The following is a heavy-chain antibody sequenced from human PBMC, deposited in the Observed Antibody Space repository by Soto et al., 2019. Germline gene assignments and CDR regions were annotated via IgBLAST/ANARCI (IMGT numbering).Heavy chain of an antibody. Sequence: SETLSLTCTVSGGSISSGGYYWSWIRQHPGKGLEWIGYIYYSGSTYYNPSLKSRVTISVDTSKNQFSLKLSSVTAADTAVYYCARDRLVTTWLLRYSGMDVWGQGTTVTVSS. J-gene: IGHJ6*02. D-gene: IGHD3-22*01. CDR2: IYYSGST. CDR3: ARDRLVTTWLLRYSGMDV. CDR1: GGSISSGGYY. V-gene: IGHV4-31*03.